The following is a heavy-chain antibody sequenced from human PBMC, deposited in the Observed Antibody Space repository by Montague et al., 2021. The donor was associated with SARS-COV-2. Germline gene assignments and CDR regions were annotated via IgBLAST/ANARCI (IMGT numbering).Heavy chain of an antibody. CDR3: ARDIAVAGLFDY. J-gene: IGHJ4*02. CDR2: ISISGST. D-gene: IGHD6-19*01. Sequence: SETLSLTCTVSGGSISSYYWCWIRQPSGKGLEWIGRISISGSTNXNPSLKSRVTISVDTSKNQFSLKLSSVTAADTAVYYCARDIAVAGLFDYWGQGTLVTVSS. CDR1: GGSISSYY. V-gene: IGHV4-4*07.